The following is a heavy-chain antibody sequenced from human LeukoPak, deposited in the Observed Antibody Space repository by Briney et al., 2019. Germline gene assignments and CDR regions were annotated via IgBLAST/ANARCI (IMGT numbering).Heavy chain of an antibody. Sequence: GGSLRHSCAASGFTFSSYAMSWVRQAPGKGLEWVSAITGSGGSTHYADSVKGRFTISRDNSKNTLYLQMNSLRPEDTAVYYCAKVGRRIVATIREFDYWGQGTLVTVSS. V-gene: IGHV3-23*01. CDR3: AKVGRRIVATIREFDY. CDR2: ITGSGGST. J-gene: IGHJ4*02. CDR1: GFTFSSYA. D-gene: IGHD5-12*01.